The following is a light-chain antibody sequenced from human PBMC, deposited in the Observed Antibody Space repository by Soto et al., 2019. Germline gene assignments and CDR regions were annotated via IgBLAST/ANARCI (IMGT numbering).Light chain of an antibody. Sequence: DIVMTQSPDSLAVSLGERATLSCRASQSVSSNLAWYQQKPGQAPRLLIYGASTRATGIPARFSGSGSGTEFTLTISSLQSEDFAVYYCQHYNNWPLTFGGGTKVEIK. V-gene: IGKV3-15*01. CDR2: GAS. J-gene: IGKJ4*01. CDR3: QHYNNWPLT. CDR1: QSVSSN.